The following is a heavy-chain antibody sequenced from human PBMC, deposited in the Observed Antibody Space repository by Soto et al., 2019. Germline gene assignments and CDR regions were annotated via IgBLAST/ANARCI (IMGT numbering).Heavy chain of an antibody. CDR2: ISYDGSNK. CDR3: ARDLPNQNYYGMGG. Sequence: QVQLVESGGGVVQPGRSLRLSCAASGFTFSSYAMHWVRQAPGKGLEWVAVISYDGSNKYYADSVKGRFTISRDNSKNPLDLQKNHLGAEDTAVYYWARDLPNQNYYGMGGWGQGATVTVSS. CDR1: GFTFSSYA. V-gene: IGHV3-30-3*01. J-gene: IGHJ6*02.